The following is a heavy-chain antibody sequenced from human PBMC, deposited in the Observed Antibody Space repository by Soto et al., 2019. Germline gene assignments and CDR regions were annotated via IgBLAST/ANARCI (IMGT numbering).Heavy chain of an antibody. CDR3: AKDRGGYSYGYYWYFDL. V-gene: IGHV3-9*01. J-gene: IGHJ2*01. CDR2: ISWNSGSI. CDR1: GFTFDDYA. Sequence: EVQLVESGGGLVQPGRSLRLSCAASGFTFDDYAMHWVRQAPGKGLEWVSGISWNSGSIGYADSVKGRFTISRDNAQNSLYLQMNSLRAEDTALYYCAKDRGGYSYGYYWYFDLWGRGTLVTVSS. D-gene: IGHD5-18*01.